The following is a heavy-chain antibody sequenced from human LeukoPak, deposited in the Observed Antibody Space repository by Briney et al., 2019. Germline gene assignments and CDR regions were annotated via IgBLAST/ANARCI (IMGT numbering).Heavy chain of an antibody. Sequence: SQTLSLTCTVSGGSISSGGYYWSWIRQHPGKGLEWIGYIYYSGSTYYNPSLKSRVTISVDTSKNQFSLKLSSVTAADTAVYYCAKYHSSGYYHDGPVDALDIWGQGTMVTVSS. CDR3: AKYHSSGYYHDGPVDALDI. CDR2: IYYSGST. CDR1: GGSISSGGYY. J-gene: IGHJ3*02. D-gene: IGHD3-22*01. V-gene: IGHV4-31*03.